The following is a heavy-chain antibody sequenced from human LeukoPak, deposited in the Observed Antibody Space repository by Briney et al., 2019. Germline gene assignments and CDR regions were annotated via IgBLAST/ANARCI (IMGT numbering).Heavy chain of an antibody. CDR1: GFTVSSNY. J-gene: IGHJ3*02. CDR3: AKDSYYYASGSFDDAFDI. Sequence: GGSLRLSCAASGFTVSSNYMSWVRQAPGKGLEWVSVIYSGGSTYYADSVKGRFTISRDNSKNTLYLQMNSLRAEDTAVYYCAKDSYYYASGSFDDAFDIWGQGTMVTVSS. D-gene: IGHD3-10*01. V-gene: IGHV3-53*05. CDR2: IYSGGST.